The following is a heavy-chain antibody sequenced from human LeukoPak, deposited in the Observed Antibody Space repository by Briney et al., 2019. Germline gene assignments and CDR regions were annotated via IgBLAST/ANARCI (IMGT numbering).Heavy chain of an antibody. CDR2: FDAEDGET. D-gene: IGHD2-2*01. J-gene: IGHJ4*02. CDR3: ATGMVYCSSASCQDY. V-gene: IGHV1-24*01. Sequence: ASVKVSCKVSGYTLTELSMHWVRQAPGKRLEWRGGFDAEDGETIYAQKFQGRVTMTEDTSTDTAYMELSSLRSEDTAVYYCATGMVYCSSASCQDYWGQGTLVTASS. CDR1: GYTLTELS.